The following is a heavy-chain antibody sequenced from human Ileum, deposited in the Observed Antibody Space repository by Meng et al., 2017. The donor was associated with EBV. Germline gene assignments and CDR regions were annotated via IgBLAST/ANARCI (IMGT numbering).Heavy chain of an antibody. V-gene: IGHV4-4*02. CDR2: IFHVGTG. D-gene: IGHD1-26*01. Sequence: QVQLQESGPGLVKPSGTLPPTCAVSGDSISSHRWWGWVRQPPTKGPEWIGEIFHVGTGNYNPSLKNRVTISMDTSKNQISLGLTSVTAADTAVYYCAARVGGSYSGFDLWGQGTLVTVSS. CDR3: AARVGGSYSGFDL. J-gene: IGHJ4*02. CDR1: GDSISSHRW.